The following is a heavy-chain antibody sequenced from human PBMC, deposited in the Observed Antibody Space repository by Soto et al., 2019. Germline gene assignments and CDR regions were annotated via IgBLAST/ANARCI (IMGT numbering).Heavy chain of an antibody. J-gene: IGHJ4*02. Sequence: EVQLVESGGGLVKPGRSLRLSCAASGLTFTNARMSWVRQAAGKGLEWVGRIWSNTDGGTTDYAAPVKGRFTIYRDDSKNTLYLQMNSLKTEDTAVYYCLTESYTYGPGDYWGQGTLVTVSS. CDR2: IWSNTDGGTT. CDR3: LTESYTYGPGDY. D-gene: IGHD3-10*01. CDR1: GLTFTNAR. V-gene: IGHV3-15*01.